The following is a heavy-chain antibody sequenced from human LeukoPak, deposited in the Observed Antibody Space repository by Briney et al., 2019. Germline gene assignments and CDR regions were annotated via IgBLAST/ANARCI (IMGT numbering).Heavy chain of an antibody. CDR3: ARVILRYFDWLLYYFDY. J-gene: IGHJ4*02. CDR2: INPNSGGT. D-gene: IGHD3-9*01. CDR1: GYIFTGYY. V-gene: IGHV1-2*02. Sequence: ASVKVSCKASGYIFTGYYMHWVRQAPGQGLEWMGWINPNSGGTHYAQKFQGRVTMTRDTSIRIAYMELSSLRSEDTAVYYCARVILRYFDWLLYYFDYWGQGTLVTVSS.